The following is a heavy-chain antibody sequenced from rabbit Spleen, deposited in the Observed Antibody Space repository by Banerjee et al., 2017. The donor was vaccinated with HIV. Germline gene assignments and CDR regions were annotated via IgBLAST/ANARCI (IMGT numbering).Heavy chain of an antibody. D-gene: IGHD8-1*01. V-gene: IGHV1S40*01. CDR1: GFSYSSNYY. Sequence: QSLEESGGDLVKPGASLTLTCKASGFSYSSNYYMCWVRQAPGKGLEWIACVSDRSGRTDYASWAKGRFTISKTSSTTVTLQMTSLTAADTAPYFCAREGPISTYAFDLWGPGTLVTVS. J-gene: IGHJ6*01. CDR3: AREGPISTYAFDL. CDR2: VSDRSGRT.